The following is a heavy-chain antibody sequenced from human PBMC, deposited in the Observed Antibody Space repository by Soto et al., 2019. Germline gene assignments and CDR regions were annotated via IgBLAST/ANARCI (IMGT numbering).Heavy chain of an antibody. CDR2: ISYDGSNK. CDR1: GFTFSSYA. CDR3: ATAPKRDSGSWTGD. J-gene: IGHJ4*02. D-gene: IGHD6-13*01. V-gene: IGHV3-30*04. Sequence: QVQLVESGGGVVQPGRSLRLSCAASGFTFSSYAMDWVRQAPGKGLEWVAVISYDGSNKNYADSVKGRFTISRDNSKDPLDLPMNSLRVEVTAVYYWATAPKRDSGSWTGDWGQGTLVTVSS.